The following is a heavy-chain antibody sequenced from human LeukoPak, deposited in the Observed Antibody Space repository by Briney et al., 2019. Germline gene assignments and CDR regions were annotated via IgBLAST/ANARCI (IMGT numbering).Heavy chain of an antibody. V-gene: IGHV3-7*01. CDR1: GFTFSSYA. Sequence: GGSLRLSCAASGFTFSSYAMSWVRQAPGKGLEWVANIKQDGSEKYYVDSVKGRFTISRDNAKNSLYLQMNSLRAEDTAVYYCARERDYAVDYWGQGTLVTVSS. CDR2: IKQDGSEK. D-gene: IGHD4-17*01. J-gene: IGHJ4*02. CDR3: ARERDYAVDY.